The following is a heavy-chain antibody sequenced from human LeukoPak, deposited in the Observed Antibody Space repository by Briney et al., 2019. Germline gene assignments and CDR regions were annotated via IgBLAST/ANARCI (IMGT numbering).Heavy chain of an antibody. J-gene: IGHJ5*02. CDR1: GFTFSSYS. CDR2: ISSSSSYI. CDR3: ARTPVVVAALGWFDP. Sequence: GGSLRLSCAASGFTFSSYSMNWVRQAPGKGLEWVSSISSSSSYIYYADSVKGRFTISRDNAKNSLYLQMNSLRAEDTAVYYCARTPVVVAALGWFDPWGQGTLVTVSS. D-gene: IGHD2-15*01. V-gene: IGHV3-21*01.